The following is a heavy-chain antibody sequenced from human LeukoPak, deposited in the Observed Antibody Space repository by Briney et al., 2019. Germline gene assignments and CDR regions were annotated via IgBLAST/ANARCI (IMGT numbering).Heavy chain of an antibody. J-gene: IGHJ5*02. V-gene: IGHV4-59*01. Sequence: SETLSLTCTVSGGSISSYYWSWIRQPPGKGLEWIGYIYFTGSSNYNPSLNSRVTISLDTSKNQFSLKLGSVTAADTAVYYCARLSKPANWFDPWGQGILVTVSS. CDR3: ARLSKPANWFDP. CDR2: IYFTGSS. D-gene: IGHD5-12*01. CDR1: GGSISSYY.